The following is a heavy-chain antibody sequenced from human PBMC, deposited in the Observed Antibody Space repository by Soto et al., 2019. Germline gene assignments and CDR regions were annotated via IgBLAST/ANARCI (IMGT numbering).Heavy chain of an antibody. CDR3: ARDLEEGDSYGTDYYYYGMDV. Sequence: GASVKVSCKASGYTFTSYAMNWVRQAPGQGLEWMGWINTNTGNPTYAQGFTGRFVFSLDTSVSTAYLQICSLKAEDTAVYYCARDLEEGDSYGTDYYYYGMDVWGQGTTVTVSS. CDR2: INTNTGNP. D-gene: IGHD5-18*01. J-gene: IGHJ6*02. CDR1: GYTFTSYA. V-gene: IGHV7-4-1*01.